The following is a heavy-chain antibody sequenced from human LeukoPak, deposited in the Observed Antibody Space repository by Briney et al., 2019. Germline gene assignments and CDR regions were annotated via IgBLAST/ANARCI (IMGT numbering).Heavy chain of an antibody. CDR3: ARRVLRYFDWLLPLVRGAFDI. J-gene: IGHJ3*02. CDR1: GGSISSSPYY. CDR2: IYYSGTT. Sequence: PPETLSLTCTVSGGSISSSPYYWGWIRRPPGKGLEWIGSIYYSGTTNYNPSLKSRVTISVDTSKNQFSLKLSSVTAADTAVYYCARRVLRYFDWLLPLVRGAFDIWGQGTMVTVSP. V-gene: IGHV4-39*07. D-gene: IGHD3-9*01.